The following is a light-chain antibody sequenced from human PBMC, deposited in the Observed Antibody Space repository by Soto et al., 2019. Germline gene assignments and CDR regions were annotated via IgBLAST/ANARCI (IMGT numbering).Light chain of an antibody. V-gene: IGKV3-11*01. Sequence: EIVLTQSPATLSLSPGERATLSCRASQTITTYLAWYQQKPGQPPRLLIHGASNRASGIPARFSGSGSGTDFTLTISNLEPEDFAVYYCQQRSNWPANFGQGTRLEIK. CDR3: QQRSNWPAN. J-gene: IGKJ5*01. CDR2: GAS. CDR1: QTITTY.